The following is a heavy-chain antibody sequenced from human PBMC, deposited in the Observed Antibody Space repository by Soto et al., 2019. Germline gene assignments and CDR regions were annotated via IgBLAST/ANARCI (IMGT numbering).Heavy chain of an antibody. V-gene: IGHV4-61*01. D-gene: IGHD2-15*01. CDR3: ASRDLTVGGYSDYYYVDV. CDR2: IYYSGSA. Sequence: PSETLSLTCTVSGGSVSSGSYYWSWIRQPPGKGLEWIGYIYYSGSAYSNPSLESRVAISVDTSQNQFSLELTSVTAADSAVYYCASRDLTVGGYSDYYYVDVWGRGTTVTVSS. CDR1: GGSVSSGSYY. J-gene: IGHJ6*03.